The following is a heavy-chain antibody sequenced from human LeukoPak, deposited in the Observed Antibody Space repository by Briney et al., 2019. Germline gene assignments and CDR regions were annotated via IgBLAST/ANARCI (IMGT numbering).Heavy chain of an antibody. D-gene: IGHD4-17*01. CDR3: AAMTTVTMYSYFFDS. J-gene: IGHJ4*02. CDR1: GGSFSGYY. V-gene: IGHV4-34*01. CDR2: INHSGSI. Sequence: PSETLSLTCTVYGGSFSGYYWSWIRQPPGRGLEWIGEINHSGSINYNPSLKSRVTVSVDTSKNQFSLRLTSVTAADTAIYYCAAMTTVTMYSYFFDSWGQGTLLTVSS.